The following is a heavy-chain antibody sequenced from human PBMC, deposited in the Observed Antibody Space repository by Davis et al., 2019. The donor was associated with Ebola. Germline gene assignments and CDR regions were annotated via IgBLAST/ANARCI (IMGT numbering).Heavy chain of an antibody. Sequence: VSVKVSCKASGYTFTSYYMHWVRQAPGQGLEWMGIINPSGGSTSYAQKFQGRVTVTADESTLTAYMELNSLTSEDTAVYYCASQPHGGSYVDYWGQGTLVTVSS. CDR1: GYTFTSYY. V-gene: IGHV1-46*01. CDR2: INPSGGST. J-gene: IGHJ4*02. CDR3: ASQPHGGSYVDY. D-gene: IGHD1-26*01.